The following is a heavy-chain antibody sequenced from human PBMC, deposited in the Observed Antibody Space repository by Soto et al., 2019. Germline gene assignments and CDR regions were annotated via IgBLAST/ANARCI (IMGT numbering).Heavy chain of an antibody. D-gene: IGHD2-15*01. Sequence: TSETLSLTCTVSGGSISSYYWSWIRQPPGKGLEWIGYIYYSGSTNYNPSLKSRVTISVDTSKNQFSLKLSSVTAADTAVYYCARVSVVTHDAFDIWGQGTMVT. J-gene: IGHJ3*02. CDR3: ARVSVVTHDAFDI. V-gene: IGHV4-59*01. CDR1: GGSISSYY. CDR2: IYYSGST.